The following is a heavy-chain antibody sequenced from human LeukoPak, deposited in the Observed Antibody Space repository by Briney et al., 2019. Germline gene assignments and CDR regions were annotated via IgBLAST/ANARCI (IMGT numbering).Heavy chain of an antibody. Sequence: PGGSLRLSCAASGFTFSSYAMHWVRQAPGKGLEYVSAISSNGGSTYYANSVKGRFTISRDNSKNTLYLQMNSLRAEDTAVYYCARDTDPYSSGWYYFDYWGQGTLVTVSS. J-gene: IGHJ4*02. CDR1: GFTFSSYA. CDR2: ISSNGGST. V-gene: IGHV3-64*01. D-gene: IGHD6-19*01. CDR3: ARDTDPYSSGWYYFDY.